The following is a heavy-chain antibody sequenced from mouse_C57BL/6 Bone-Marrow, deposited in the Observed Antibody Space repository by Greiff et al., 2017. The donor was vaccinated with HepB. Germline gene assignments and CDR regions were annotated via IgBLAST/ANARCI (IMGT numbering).Heavy chain of an antibody. CDR2: INPNNGGT. CDR3: ARLGPYGSSYDFDY. J-gene: IGHJ2*01. D-gene: IGHD1-1*01. Sequence: VQLQQSGPELVKPGASVKIPCKASGYTFTDYNMDWVKQSHGKSLEWIGDINPNNGGTIYNQKFKGKATLTVDKSSSTAYMELRSLTSEDTAVYYCARLGPYGSSYDFDYWGQGTTLTVSS. V-gene: IGHV1-18*01. CDR1: GYTFTDYN.